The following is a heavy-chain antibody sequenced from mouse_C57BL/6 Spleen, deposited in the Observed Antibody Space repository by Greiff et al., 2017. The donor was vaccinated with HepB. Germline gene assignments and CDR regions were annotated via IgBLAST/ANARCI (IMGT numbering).Heavy chain of an antibody. V-gene: IGHV1-64*01. Sequence: QVQLQQPGAELVKPGASVKLSCKASGYTFTSYWMHWVKQRTGQGLEWIGMIHPDSGSTNYNEKFKSKATLTVDKSSSTAYMQLSSLTSEDSAVYYCARSTTEGAMYYWGQGTSVTVSS. J-gene: IGHJ4*01. CDR3: ARSTTEGAMYY. CDR1: GYTFTSYW. CDR2: IHPDSGST. D-gene: IGHD1-1*01.